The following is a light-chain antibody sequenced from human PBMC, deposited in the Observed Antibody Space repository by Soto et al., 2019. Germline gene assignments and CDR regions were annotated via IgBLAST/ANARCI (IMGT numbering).Light chain of an antibody. V-gene: IGKV4-1*01. CDR3: QXXXSTPWT. Sequence: DIVMTQSPDSLAVSLGERATINCKSSQSVLYSSNNKNYLAWYQQKPGQPPKLLIYWASTRESGVPDRFSGXXXXXXXXXXXXXXXXXXXXVYYCQXXXSTPWTFGQGTKVEIK. CDR2: WAS. J-gene: IGKJ1*01. CDR1: QSVLYSSNNKNY.